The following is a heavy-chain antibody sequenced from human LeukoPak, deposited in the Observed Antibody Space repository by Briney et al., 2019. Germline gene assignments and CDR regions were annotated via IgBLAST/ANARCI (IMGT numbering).Heavy chain of an antibody. Sequence: GGSLRLSCTASGFTFSNAWMSWVRQAPGKGLEWVGRIKSKTDGGTTDYAAPVKGRFTISRDDSKNTLYLQRNSLKTEDTAVYYCTTDVSSYFNAHYYYYYMDVWGKGTTVTVSS. CDR1: GFTFSNAW. V-gene: IGHV3-15*01. J-gene: IGHJ6*03. D-gene: IGHD1-26*01. CDR2: IKSKTDGGTT. CDR3: TTDVSSYFNAHYYYYYMDV.